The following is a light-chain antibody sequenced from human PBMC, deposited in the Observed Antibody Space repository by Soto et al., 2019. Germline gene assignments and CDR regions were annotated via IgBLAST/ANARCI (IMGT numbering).Light chain of an antibody. V-gene: IGLV1-44*01. CDR2: NNN. J-gene: IGLJ3*02. CDR1: SSNIGSNT. CDR3: AAWDDSLNGWV. Sequence: QSVLTQPPSASGTPGQRVTISCSGSSSNIGSNTVNWFQQLPKTAPKLLIYNNNQWPSGVPDRFSGSKSGTSASLAISGLQSEDEADYYCAAWDDSLNGWVFGGGTKLTVL.